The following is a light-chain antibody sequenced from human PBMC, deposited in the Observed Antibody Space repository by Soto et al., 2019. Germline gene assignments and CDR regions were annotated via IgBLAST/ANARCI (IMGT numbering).Light chain of an antibody. CDR1: SYDVGAYNY. V-gene: IGLV2-14*01. CDR3: NSYTIASTWV. Sequence: QSALTQPASVSGSPGQSITISSTGTSYDVGAYNYVSWYQQHPGKAPKLMISEVSNRPSGISNRFSGSKSGNTASLTISGLQAEDEADYYCNSYTIASTWVFGGGTKLTVL. CDR2: EVS. J-gene: IGLJ3*02.